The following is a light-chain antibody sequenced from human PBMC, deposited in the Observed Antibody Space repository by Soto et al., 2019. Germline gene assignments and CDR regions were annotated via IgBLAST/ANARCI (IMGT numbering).Light chain of an antibody. Sequence: EIVLTQSPATLSLSPGERATLSCRASQSVNSYLAWYQQKPGQAPRLLIYDASSRATGIPARFSGSGSGTDFTLTISSRAPEDFAVYYCQQRSNWPMYTFGQGTKLEIK. CDR1: QSVNSY. CDR3: QQRSNWPMYT. V-gene: IGKV3-11*01. J-gene: IGKJ2*01. CDR2: DAS.